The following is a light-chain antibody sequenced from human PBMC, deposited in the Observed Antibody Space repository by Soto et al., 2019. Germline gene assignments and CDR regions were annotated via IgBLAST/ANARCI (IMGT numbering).Light chain of an antibody. Sequence: QSVLTQPPSTSGTPGQRVTISCSGSSSNIGTNYVYWYQQLPGTAPKLLIYRNDQRPSGVPDRFSGSKSGTSASLAISGLRSEDEADYYCAAWDDSRGGRGLFGGGTKLTVL. J-gene: IGLJ2*01. CDR3: AAWDDSRGGRGL. CDR2: RND. V-gene: IGLV1-47*01. CDR1: SSNIGTNY.